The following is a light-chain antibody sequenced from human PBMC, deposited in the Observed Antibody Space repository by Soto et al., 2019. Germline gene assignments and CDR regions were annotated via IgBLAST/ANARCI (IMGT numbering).Light chain of an antibody. V-gene: IGKV3D-20*01. Sequence: EIVLTQTPATLSFSPGERATLSCGSSQALRSSYLAWYQQKTGMAPRLLIYATSSRATGIPDRFSGGGSGTDFTLNINKLEPEEFAVDYCQQYGTSPRSITFGQGTRLEIK. J-gene: IGKJ5*01. CDR1: QALRSSY. CDR2: ATS. CDR3: QQYGTSPRSIT.